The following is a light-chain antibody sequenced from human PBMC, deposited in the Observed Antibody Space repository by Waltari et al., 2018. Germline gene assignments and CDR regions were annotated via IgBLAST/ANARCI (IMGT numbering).Light chain of an antibody. Sequence: QSALTQPPSVSEAPRQRVTISCSGGRSHIARTGLNRYQQLPGMPPKLLIYNDDLLFSGVSDRFSGSKSGTSASLAISGLRSDDEADYYCAAWDESLNGLVFGGGTKLTV. V-gene: IGLV1-36*01. CDR3: AAWDESLNGLV. CDR1: RSHIARTG. J-gene: IGLJ2*01. CDR2: NDD.